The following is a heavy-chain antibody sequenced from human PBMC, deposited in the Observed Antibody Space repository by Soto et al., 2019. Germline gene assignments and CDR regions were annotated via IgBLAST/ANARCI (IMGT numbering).Heavy chain of an antibody. J-gene: IGHJ4*02. V-gene: IGHV4-34*01. D-gene: IGHD6-13*01. CDR1: GGSFSGYY. Sequence: QVQLQQWGAGLLKPSETLSLTCAVYGGSFSGYYRSWIRQPPGKGLEWIGEINHSGSTNYNPSLKSRVTISVDTSKNQFSLKLSSVTAADTAVYYCARGRAYSSSWVDYWGQGTLVTVSS. CDR3: ARGRAYSSSWVDY. CDR2: INHSGST.